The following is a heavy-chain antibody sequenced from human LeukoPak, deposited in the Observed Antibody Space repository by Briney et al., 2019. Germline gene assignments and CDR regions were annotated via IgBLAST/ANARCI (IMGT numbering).Heavy chain of an antibody. V-gene: IGHV3-11*03. D-gene: IGHD3-9*01. CDR1: GFTFSDYC. Sequence: GGSLRLSCAASGFTFSDYCMSWIRQAPGKGLEWVSYISSSRSDTKYADSVKGRFTISRDNARNSLYLQMNSLRTEDTAVYYCAKAEGYDILTGLDYWGQGTLVTVSS. J-gene: IGHJ4*02. CDR3: AKAEGYDILTGLDY. CDR2: ISSSRSDT.